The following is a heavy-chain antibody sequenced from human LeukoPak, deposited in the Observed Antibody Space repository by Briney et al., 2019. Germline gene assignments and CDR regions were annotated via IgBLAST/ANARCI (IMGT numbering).Heavy chain of an antibody. CDR1: GGSISSGGYS. Sequence: SETLSLTCTVSGGSISSGGYSWSWIRQHPGKGLEWIGYIYHSGSTYYNPSLKSRVTISVDRSKNQYSLKLSSVTAADTAVYYCARAPSSGSYYNWFDPWGQGTLVTVSS. J-gene: IGHJ5*02. CDR2: IYHSGST. CDR3: ARAPSSGSYYNWFDP. D-gene: IGHD1-26*01. V-gene: IGHV4-30-2*01.